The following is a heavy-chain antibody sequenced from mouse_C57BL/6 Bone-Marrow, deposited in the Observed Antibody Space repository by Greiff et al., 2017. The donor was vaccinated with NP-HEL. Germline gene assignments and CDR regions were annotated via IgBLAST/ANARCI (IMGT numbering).Heavy chain of an antibody. V-gene: IGHV3-6*01. Sequence: EVKLVESGPGLVKPSQSLSLTCSVTGYSITSGYYWNWIRQFPGNKLEWMGYISYDGSNNYNPSLKNRISITRDTSKNQFFLKLNSVTTEDAATYYCARDFGGYWTYWGQGTLVTVSA. J-gene: IGHJ3*01. CDR1: GYSITSGYY. D-gene: IGHD2-3*01. CDR2: ISYDGSN. CDR3: ARDFGGYWTY.